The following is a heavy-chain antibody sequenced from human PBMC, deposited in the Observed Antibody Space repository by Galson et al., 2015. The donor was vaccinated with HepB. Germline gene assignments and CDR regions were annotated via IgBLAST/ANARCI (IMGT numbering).Heavy chain of an antibody. CDR1: GFSFSHYW. Sequence: SLRLSCAGSGFSFSHYWMYWVRQAPGKGLVWVSRSDHDGNNPIYADSVKGRFTVSRDNAKNTLYLQMNSLRVEDTAVYYCVRDRGRPDAFEVWGQGTELTVSS. J-gene: IGHJ3*01. CDR2: SDHDGNNP. D-gene: IGHD1-26*01. CDR3: VRDRGRPDAFEV. V-gene: IGHV3-74*01.